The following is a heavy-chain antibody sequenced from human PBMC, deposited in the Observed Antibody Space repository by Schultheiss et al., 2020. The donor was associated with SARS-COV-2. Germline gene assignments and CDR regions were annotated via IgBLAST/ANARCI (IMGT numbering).Heavy chain of an antibody. CDR3: ARELGGDYFDY. CDR2: INHSGST. D-gene: IGHD3-16*01. V-gene: IGHV4-38-2*02. Sequence: SETLSLTCTVSGYSISSGYYWGWIRQPPGKGLEWIGEINHSGSTNYNPSLKSRVTISVDTSKNQFSLKLSSVTAADTAVYYCARELGGDYFDYWGQGTLVTVSS. CDR1: GYSISSGYY. J-gene: IGHJ4*02.